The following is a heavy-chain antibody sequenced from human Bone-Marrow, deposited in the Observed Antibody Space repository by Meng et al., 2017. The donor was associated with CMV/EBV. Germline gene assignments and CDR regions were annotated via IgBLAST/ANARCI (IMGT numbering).Heavy chain of an antibody. J-gene: IGHJ6*02. CDR1: GYTFTGYY. CDR2: INPNSGGT. Sequence: ASVKVSCKASGYTFTGYYMHWVRQAPGQGLEWMGWINPNSGGTNYAQKFQGRVTMTRDTSISTAYMELSRLRSDDSAVYYCARDAGLFGEFLNYYDGKDDWGQGTTVAVSS. CDR3: ARDAGLFGEFLNYYDGKDD. V-gene: IGHV1-2*02. D-gene: IGHD3-10*02.